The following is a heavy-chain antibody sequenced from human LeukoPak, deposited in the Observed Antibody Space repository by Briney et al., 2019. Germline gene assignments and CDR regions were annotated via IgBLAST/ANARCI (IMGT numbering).Heavy chain of an antibody. CDR3: AREGFYFFDF. V-gene: IGHV3-7*01. J-gene: IGHJ4*01. CDR2: IKQDGSEK. Sequence: GGSLRLSCAASGFTFSSYWMSWVRQAPGKGLGWVANIKQDGSEKTYADSVRGRFTIFRDNAKDSVYLQMNSLRAEDSAIYYCAREGFYFFDFWGQGTLVTVSS. CDR1: GFTFSSYW.